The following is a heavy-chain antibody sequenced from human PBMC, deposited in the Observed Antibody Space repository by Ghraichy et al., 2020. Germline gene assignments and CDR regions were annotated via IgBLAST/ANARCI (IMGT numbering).Heavy chain of an antibody. CDR2: INPSSTTI. Sequence: GGSLRLSCVASGFTFSLYSMNWVRQTPGKGLEWLSYINPSSTTIYYTDSAKGRFTISSYNTNNSLYQHMNSLRDGDTAVYYCARAGAEFYYDTSFHHGDYWGQGTLVTVSS. D-gene: IGHD3-22*01. CDR1: GFTFSLYS. CDR3: ARAGAEFYYDTSFHHGDY. V-gene: IGHV3-48*02. J-gene: IGHJ4*02.